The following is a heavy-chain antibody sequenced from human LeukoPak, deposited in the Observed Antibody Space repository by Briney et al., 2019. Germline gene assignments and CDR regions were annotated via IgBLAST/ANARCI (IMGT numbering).Heavy chain of an antibody. CDR2: IKFGGGLQ. Sequence: PGGSLRLSCVGSGFTFSNYGIHWVRQAPGKGLEWVAFIKFGGGLQYYADSVKGRFTMSRDNSRNTLYLQMNSLRAEDTAVYYCARAANYYDILTGYRDAFDIWSQGAMVTVSS. CDR3: ARAANYYDILTGYRDAFDI. D-gene: IGHD3-9*01. V-gene: IGHV3-30*02. J-gene: IGHJ3*02. CDR1: GFTFSNYG.